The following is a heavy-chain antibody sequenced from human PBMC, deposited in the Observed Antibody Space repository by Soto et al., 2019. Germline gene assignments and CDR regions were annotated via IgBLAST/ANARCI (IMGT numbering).Heavy chain of an antibody. CDR1: GFTFSNYA. J-gene: IGHJ4*02. CDR2: ISGSGGST. V-gene: IGHV3-23*01. CDR3: AKEASSMWFPLDY. Sequence: GGSLRLSCAASGFTFSNYAMSWVRQAPGKGLEWVSAISGSGGSTWYADFVKGRFTVSSDNSKKTLYLQMNSLRAEDTAVYYCAKEASSMWFPLDYWGQGTLVTVSS. D-gene: IGHD6-13*01.